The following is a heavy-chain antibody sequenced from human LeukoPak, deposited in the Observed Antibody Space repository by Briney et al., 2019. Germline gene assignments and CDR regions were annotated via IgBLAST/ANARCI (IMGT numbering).Heavy chain of an antibody. CDR3: ARMSVDYYYYYMDV. CDR1: GFTFSSYA. CDR2: ISYDGSNK. J-gene: IGHJ6*03. V-gene: IGHV3-30*04. Sequence: GGSFRLSCAASGFTFSSYAMHWVRQAPGKGLEWVAVISYDGSNKYYADSVKGRFTISRDNSKNTLYLQMNSLRAEDTAVYYCARMSVDYYYYYMDVWGKGTTVTV.